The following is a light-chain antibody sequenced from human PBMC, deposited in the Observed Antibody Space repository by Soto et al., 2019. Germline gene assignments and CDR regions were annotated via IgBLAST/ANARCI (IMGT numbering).Light chain of an antibody. J-gene: IGKJ1*01. CDR2: DAS. Sequence: EIELTQSPATLSESVGDRVTITCRASQSISSWLAWYQQKPGKAPKLLIYDASSLESGVPSRFSGSGSGTEFTLTISSLHPDDFATYYCQQNNSYSGRTFGQGTKVHIK. CDR3: QQNNSYSGRT. V-gene: IGKV1-5*01. CDR1: QSISSW.